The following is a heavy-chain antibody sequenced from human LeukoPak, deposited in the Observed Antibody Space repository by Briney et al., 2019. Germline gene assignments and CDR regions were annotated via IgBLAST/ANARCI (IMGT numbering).Heavy chain of an antibody. CDR2: IYYSGST. CDR1: GGSISSYY. J-gene: IGHJ4*02. D-gene: IGHD3-10*01. CDR3: ARHGPYGSGSYPSDY. Sequence: KTSETLXLTCTVSGGSISSYYWSWIRQPPGKGLEWIGYIYYSGSTNYNPSLKSRVTISVDTSKNQFSLKLSSVTAADTAVYYCARHGPYGSGSYPSDYWGQGTLVTVSS. V-gene: IGHV4-59*08.